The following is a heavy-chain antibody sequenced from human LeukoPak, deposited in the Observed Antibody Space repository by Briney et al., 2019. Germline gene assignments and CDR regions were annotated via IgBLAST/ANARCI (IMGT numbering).Heavy chain of an antibody. Sequence: PGGSLRLSCAASGFTFSSYGVHWVRQAPGKGLEWVAVISYDGSNKYYADSVKGRFTISRDNSKNTLYLQMNSLRAEDTAVYYCAKSMEAGDFWSGLGYWGQGTLVTVSS. CDR3: AKSMEAGDFWSGLGY. V-gene: IGHV3-30*18. CDR2: ISYDGSNK. CDR1: GFTFSSYG. J-gene: IGHJ4*02. D-gene: IGHD3-3*01.